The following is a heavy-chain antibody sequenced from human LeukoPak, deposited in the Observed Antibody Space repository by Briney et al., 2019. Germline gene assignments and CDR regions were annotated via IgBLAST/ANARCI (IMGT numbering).Heavy chain of an antibody. CDR1: GGSISSSSYY. CDR2: IYYSGSA. J-gene: IGHJ4*02. D-gene: IGHD6-19*01. Sequence: SETLSLTCTVSGGSISSSSYYWAWIRQPPGKGLEWVGSIYYSGSAYYKPSLKSRVTISADTSKNQLSLKLSSVTAADTAVYYCARQEDGTGWGGGYFDYWGQGTLVTVSS. V-gene: IGHV4-39*01. CDR3: ARQEDGTGWGGGYFDY.